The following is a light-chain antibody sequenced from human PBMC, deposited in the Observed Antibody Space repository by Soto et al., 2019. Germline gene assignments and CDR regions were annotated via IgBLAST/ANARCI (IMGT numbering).Light chain of an antibody. J-gene: IGLJ2*01. Sequence: QSALTQPASVSGSPGQSITISCTGTTSDIGDYNYVSWYQHLPGKAPKLIIFDVSNRPSGVSTRFSGSRSGNTASLTISGLQAEDEADYYCSSYANTLFFGGGTQLTVL. V-gene: IGLV2-14*01. CDR3: SSYANTLF. CDR1: TSDIGDYNY. CDR2: DVS.